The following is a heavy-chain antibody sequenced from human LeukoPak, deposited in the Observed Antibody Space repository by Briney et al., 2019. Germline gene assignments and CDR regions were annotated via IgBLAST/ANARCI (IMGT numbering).Heavy chain of an antibody. J-gene: IGHJ4*02. CDR1: GYSFTRNG. CDR3: ARDVNYAFDY. Sequence: ASVKVSCKPSGYSFTRNGISWVRQAPGQGLEWMAWISANSGNTNYAQNFQDRVTLTTDTSTSTAHMELRNLRSDDTAVYYCARDVNYAFDYWGQGTLVTVSS. CDR2: ISANSGNT. V-gene: IGHV1-18*01. D-gene: IGHD3-16*01.